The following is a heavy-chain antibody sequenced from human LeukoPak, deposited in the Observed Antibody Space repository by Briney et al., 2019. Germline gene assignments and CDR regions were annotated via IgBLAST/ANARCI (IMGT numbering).Heavy chain of an antibody. V-gene: IGHV4-59*08. J-gene: IGHJ4*02. CDR1: GGSISSYY. CDR2: IYYSGST. D-gene: IGHD3-22*01. Sequence: SETLSLTCTVSGGSISSYYWSWIRQPPGKGLEWIGYIYYSGSTNYDPSLKSRVTISVDTSKNQFSLKLSSVTAADTAVYYCARGGYYYDTNGYSPLDYWGQGTLVTVSS. CDR3: ARGGYYYDTNGYSPLDY.